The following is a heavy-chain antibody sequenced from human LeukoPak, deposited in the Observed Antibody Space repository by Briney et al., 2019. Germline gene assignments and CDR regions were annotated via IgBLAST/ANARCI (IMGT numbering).Heavy chain of an antibody. D-gene: IGHD2-15*01. CDR2: INPKSGGT. CDR3: AREMECSGGSCYPSNDY. V-gene: IGHV1-2*02. J-gene: IGHJ4*02. CDR1: GYTFTCYY. Sequence: ASVKASLRASGYTFTCYYMQWVRQSRGQGGEWMGCINPKSGGTNYAQKFQGRVTMTRDASISTAYMELSRLRSDDTAVYYCAREMECSGGSCYPSNDYWGQGTLVTVSS.